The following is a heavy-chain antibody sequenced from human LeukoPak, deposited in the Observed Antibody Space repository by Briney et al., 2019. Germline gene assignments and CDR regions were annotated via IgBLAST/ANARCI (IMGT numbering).Heavy chain of an antibody. D-gene: IGHD6-19*01. CDR3: VREDHDNGWSFDY. CDR2: IGQDGITK. CDR1: GVTFSGYG. Sequence: GGSLRLSWAAVGVTFSGYGMTWVRQSPGKGLEWVATIGQDGITKYYVDSVEGRSTISRDNPKNSLYLQMTSLRAEDTAVYYCVREDHDNGWSFDYWGQGALVTVSS. J-gene: IGHJ4*02. V-gene: IGHV3-7*01.